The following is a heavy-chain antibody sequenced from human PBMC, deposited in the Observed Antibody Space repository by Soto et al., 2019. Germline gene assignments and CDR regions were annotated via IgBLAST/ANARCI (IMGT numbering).Heavy chain of an antibody. CDR3: ARDLKSHGSGSYSYFDY. CDR1: GFTFSSYW. D-gene: IGHD3-10*01. V-gene: IGHV3-7*01. CDR2: IKQDGSEK. Sequence: GGSLRLSCAASGFTFSSYWMSWVRQAPGKGLEWVANIKQDGSEKNYGDSGKGRFTISRDNAKNSLYLQMNSLRAEDTAVYYCARDLKSHGSGSYSYFDYWGQGTLVTVSS. J-gene: IGHJ4*02.